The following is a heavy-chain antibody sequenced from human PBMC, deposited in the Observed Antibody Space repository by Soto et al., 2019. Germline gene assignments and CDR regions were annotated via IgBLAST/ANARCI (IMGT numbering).Heavy chain of an antibody. D-gene: IGHD2-15*01. V-gene: IGHV3-23*01. CDR1: GFTFSSYA. CDR2: ISGSGGST. Sequence: EVQLLESGGGLVQPGGSLRLSCAASGFTFSSYAMSWVRQAPGKGLEWVSAISGSGGSTYYADSVKGRFTISRDNSKNTLYLQMNSLRAEATAVYYCAKRFACGGGSCPFDYWGQGTLVTVSS. J-gene: IGHJ4*02. CDR3: AKRFACGGGSCPFDY.